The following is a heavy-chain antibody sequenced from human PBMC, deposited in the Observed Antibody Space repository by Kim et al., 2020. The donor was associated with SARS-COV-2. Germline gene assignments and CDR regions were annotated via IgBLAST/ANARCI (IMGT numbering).Heavy chain of an antibody. Sequence: SETLSLTCTVSGGSISSSSYYWGWIRQPPGKGLEWIGSIYYSGSTYYNPSLKSRVTISVDTSKNQFSLKLSSVTAADTAVYYCARHPTAKGLRFLEWLLYLDYGGQETLVTVSS. V-gene: IGHV4-39*01. J-gene: IGHJ4*02. D-gene: IGHD3-3*01. CDR2: IYYSGST. CDR1: GGSISSSSYY. CDR3: ARHPTAKGLRFLEWLLYLDY.